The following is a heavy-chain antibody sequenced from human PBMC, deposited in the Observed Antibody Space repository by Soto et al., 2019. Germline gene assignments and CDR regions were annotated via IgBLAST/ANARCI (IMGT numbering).Heavy chain of an antibody. V-gene: IGHV1-2*04. CDR2: INPNGGGR. J-gene: IGHJ4*02. D-gene: IGHD1-26*01. CDR1: GYTFTGFH. CDR3: ARGSVGPTTDFDY. Sequence: QVQLVQSGAEVKQPGASVKVSCKASGYTFTGFHIHWVRQAPGQGLEWMGWINPNGGGRNYAQKFQGWVTMTRDTSISTAYRELSRLKSDDTAGYYCARGSVGPTTDFDYWGQGTLVTVSS.